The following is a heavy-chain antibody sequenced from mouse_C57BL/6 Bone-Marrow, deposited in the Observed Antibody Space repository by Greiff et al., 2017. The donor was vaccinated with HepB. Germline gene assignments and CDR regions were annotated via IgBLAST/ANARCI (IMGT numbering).Heavy chain of an antibody. V-gene: IGHV1-67*01. CDR1: GYTFTDYA. J-gene: IGHJ4*01. Sequence: VHLVESGPELVRPGVSVKISCKGSGYTFTDYAMHWVKQIHAKSLEWIGVISTYYGDASYNQKFKDKATMTVDKSSSTAYMELARLTSEDSAVYYCARGGTTVVAPYAMDYWGQGTSVTVSS. CDR3: ARGGTTVVAPYAMDY. CDR2: ISTYYGDA. D-gene: IGHD1-1*01.